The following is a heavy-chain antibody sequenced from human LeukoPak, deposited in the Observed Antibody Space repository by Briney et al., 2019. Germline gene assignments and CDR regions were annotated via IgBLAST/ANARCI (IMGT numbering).Heavy chain of an antibody. J-gene: IGHJ1*01. CDR1: GGSFSGYY. CDR3: ARGNYAEYFQH. CDR2: INHSGST. Sequence: SETLSLTCAVYGGSFSGYYWSWIRQPPGKGLEWIGEINHSGSTNYNPSLKSRVTISVDTSKNQFSLKLSSVTAADTAVYYCARGNYAEYFQHWGQGTLVTVSS. V-gene: IGHV4-34*01. D-gene: IGHD5-24*01.